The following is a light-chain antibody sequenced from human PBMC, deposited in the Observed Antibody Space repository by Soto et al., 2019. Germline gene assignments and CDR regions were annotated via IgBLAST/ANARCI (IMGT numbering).Light chain of an antibody. CDR3: QHRNNWPLT. CDR1: QSISDT. CDR2: GAS. V-gene: IGKV3-15*01. J-gene: IGKJ4*01. Sequence: EIVMTQSPATLSVSPGGRATLSCRASQSISDTLAWYQQKPGQAPRLLIHGASTRAPGFPARFSGSGSGTDFTLTISSLQSEDFAVYYCQHRNNWPLTFGGGTKVEIK.